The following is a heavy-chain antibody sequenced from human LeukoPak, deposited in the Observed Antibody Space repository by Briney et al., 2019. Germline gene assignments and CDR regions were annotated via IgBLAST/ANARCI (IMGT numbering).Heavy chain of an antibody. V-gene: IGHV5-51*01. Sequence: GGSLKFSCKGFGYRFTTYWCGWARQMPGKGLKWMGINYPGDSDTRYRTSYQGQVPISADKSISTAYLQWSSLKASDTAMYYCARSLSTHYDFWSGYYSIELAGWFDPWGQGTLVTVSS. CDR1: GYRFTTYW. D-gene: IGHD3-3*01. J-gene: IGHJ5*02. CDR2: NYPGDSDT. CDR3: ARSLSTHYDFWSGYYSIELAGWFDP.